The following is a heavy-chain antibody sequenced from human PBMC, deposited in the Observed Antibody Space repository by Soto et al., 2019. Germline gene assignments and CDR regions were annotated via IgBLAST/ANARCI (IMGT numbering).Heavy chain of an antibody. CDR3: ARETAIVVALYGMDV. CDR1: GFTFSSYE. V-gene: IGHV3-48*03. Sequence: GGSLILSCAASGFTFSSYEMNWVRQAPGKGLEWVSYISSSGSTIYYADSVKGRFTISRDNAKNSLYLQMNSLRAEDTAVYYCARETAIVVALYGMDVWGQGNTVTVSS. D-gene: IGHD3-22*01. J-gene: IGHJ6*02. CDR2: ISSSGSTI.